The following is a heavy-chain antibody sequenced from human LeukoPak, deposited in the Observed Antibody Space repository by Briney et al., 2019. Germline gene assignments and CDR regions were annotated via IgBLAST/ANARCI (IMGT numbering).Heavy chain of an antibody. V-gene: IGHV3-7*01. J-gene: IGHJ4*02. Sequence: GGSLRLSCAASGFTFSNYWMSWVRQAPGKGLEWVANIRQDGSEKYYVDSVKGRFIISRDNARNSLYLQMNSLRADDTAVYYCARLIEGAGFDYWGQGTLVTVSS. CDR1: GFTFSNYW. CDR3: ARLIEGAGFDY. CDR2: IRQDGSEK. D-gene: IGHD6-13*01.